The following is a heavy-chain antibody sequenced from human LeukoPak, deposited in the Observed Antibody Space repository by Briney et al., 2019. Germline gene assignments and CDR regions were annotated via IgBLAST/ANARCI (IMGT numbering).Heavy chain of an antibody. V-gene: IGHV3-21*01. J-gene: IGHJ4*02. CDR1: GFTFSSYS. Sequence: GGSLRLSCAASGFTFSSYSMNWVRQAPGKGLEWGSSISTTSTYIYHADSVKGRFTISRDNAKNSLYLQMNSLRAEDTAVYYCAKDLGPTAPYYDNWGQGILVTVSS. CDR3: AKDLGPTAPYYDN. CDR2: ISTTSTYI.